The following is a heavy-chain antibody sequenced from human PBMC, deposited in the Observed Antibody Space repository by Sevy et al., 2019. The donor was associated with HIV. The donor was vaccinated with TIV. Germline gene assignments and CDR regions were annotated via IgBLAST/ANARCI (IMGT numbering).Heavy chain of an antibody. CDR2: LSYDGSKE. CDR3: TKDMVTFGGIIANSPGGFDI. D-gene: IGHD3-16*02. J-gene: IGHJ3*02. Sequence: GGSLRLSCAASGFRFSSYGMKWVRQAPGKGLEWVAFLSYDGSKEDYAASVKGRFTISRDNSKNTFYVEMNSLRAEDTAVYHCTKDMVTFGGIIANSPGGFDIWGQGTMVTVSS. CDR1: GFRFSSYG. V-gene: IGHV3-30*02.